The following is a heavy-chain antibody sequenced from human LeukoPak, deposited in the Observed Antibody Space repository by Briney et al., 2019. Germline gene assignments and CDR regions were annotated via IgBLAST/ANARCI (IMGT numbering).Heavy chain of an antibody. CDR1: GGSFSGYY. CDR3: ASYRLGITMVPFDY. Sequence: PSETLSLTCAVYGGSFSGYYRSWIRQPPGKGLEWIGEINHSGSTNYNPSLKSRVTISVDTSKNQFSLKLSSVTAADTAVYYCASYRLGITMVPFDYWGQGTLVTVSS. D-gene: IGHD3-10*01. CDR2: INHSGST. V-gene: IGHV4-34*01. J-gene: IGHJ4*02.